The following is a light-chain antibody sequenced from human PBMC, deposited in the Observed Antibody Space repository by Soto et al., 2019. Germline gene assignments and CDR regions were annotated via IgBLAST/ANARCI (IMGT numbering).Light chain of an antibody. CDR1: SSDVGGYNY. CDR3: SSYTTSNTRQIV. V-gene: IGLV2-14*03. CDR2: DVS. J-gene: IGLJ1*01. Sequence: QCVLTQPASVSGYPGQSITISSTGTSSDVGGYNYVSWYQHHPGKAPKLIIYDVSNRPSGVSIRFSGSKSDNTASLTISGLQPEDEADYHCSSYTTSNTRQIVFGTGTRSPS.